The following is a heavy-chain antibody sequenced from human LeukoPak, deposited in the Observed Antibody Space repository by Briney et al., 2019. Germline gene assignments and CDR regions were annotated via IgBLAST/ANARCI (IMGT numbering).Heavy chain of an antibody. V-gene: IGHV3-23*01. D-gene: IGHD3-22*01. Sequence: GGSQRLSCAASGFTFSSYAMSWVRQAPGKGLEWVSAISGSGGSTYYADSVKGRFTISRDNSKNTLYLQMNSLRAEDTAVYYCAKTVYSSGYYYYYYMDVWGKGTTVTVSS. J-gene: IGHJ6*03. CDR3: AKTVYSSGYYYYYYMDV. CDR2: ISGSGGST. CDR1: GFTFSSYA.